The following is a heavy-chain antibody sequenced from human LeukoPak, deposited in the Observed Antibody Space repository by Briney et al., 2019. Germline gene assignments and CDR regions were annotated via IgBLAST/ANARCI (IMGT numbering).Heavy chain of an antibody. D-gene: IGHD1-26*01. CDR1: GGSISSYY. V-gene: IGHV4-59*01. CDR3: ARSRAFNSGAFDP. Sequence: SETLSLTCTVSGGSISSYYWSWIRQPPGKGLEWIGYIYYSGSTNYNPSLKSRVTISVDTSKNQFSLRLNSVTAADTAVYYCARSRAFNSGAFDPWGQGSLVTVSS. J-gene: IGHJ5*02. CDR2: IYYSGST.